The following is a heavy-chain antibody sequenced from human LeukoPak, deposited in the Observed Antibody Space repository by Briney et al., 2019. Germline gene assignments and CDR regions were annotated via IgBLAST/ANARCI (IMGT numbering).Heavy chain of an antibody. D-gene: IGHD3-16*01. CDR3: ARHGDYDYVWGSYGDY. V-gene: IGHV5-51*01. CDR1: GYSFTSYW. Sequence: GESLKISCKCSGYSFTSYWIGWVRQMPGKGLEWMGIIYPGDPDTRYSPSFQGQVTISANKSISTAYLQWSSLQASYTAMYYCARHGDYDYVWGSYGDYWGQGTLVTVSS. J-gene: IGHJ4*02. CDR2: IYPGDPDT.